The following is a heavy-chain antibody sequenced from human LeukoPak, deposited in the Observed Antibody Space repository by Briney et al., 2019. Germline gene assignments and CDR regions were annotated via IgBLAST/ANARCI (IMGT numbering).Heavy chain of an antibody. CDR2: ITGSGGTT. D-gene: IGHD3-3*01. CDR1: GFTFSSYA. CDR3: AKDFWPEMGPFDY. Sequence: QPGGSLRLSCAASGFTFSSYAMSWVRQAPGKGLEWVSTITGSGGTTYYADSVKGRFTISRDNSKNTLYLQMNSLRAEDTAVYYCAKDFWPEMGPFDYWGQGTLVTVSS. V-gene: IGHV3-23*01. J-gene: IGHJ4*02.